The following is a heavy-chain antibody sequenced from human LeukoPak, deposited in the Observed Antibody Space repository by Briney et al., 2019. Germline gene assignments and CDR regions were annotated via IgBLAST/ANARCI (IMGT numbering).Heavy chain of an antibody. CDR2: FKQYVREK. V-gene: IGHV3-7*01. J-gene: IGHJ6*03. CDR1: GFTLSSYW. Sequence: GGSLRLSCGASGFTLSSYWMSWVRQAPGKGVEGVANFKQYVREKYYVDSVKGRFTISRDNAKNSLYLQMNSLRAEDTAVYYCARESRGYDILTGKYHRGYYSYYMDVWGKGTTVTVSS. D-gene: IGHD3-9*01. CDR3: ARESRGYDILTGKYHRGYYSYYMDV.